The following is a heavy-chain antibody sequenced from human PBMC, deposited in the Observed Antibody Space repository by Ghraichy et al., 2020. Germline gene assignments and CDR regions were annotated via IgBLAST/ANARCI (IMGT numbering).Heavy chain of an antibody. V-gene: IGHV4-59*01. CDR1: GGSISSYY. J-gene: IGHJ4*02. D-gene: IGHD3-22*01. CDR3: AAGDYYDSSGVFGA. Sequence: SETLSLTCTVSGGSISSYYWSWIRQPPGKGLEWIGYIYYSGSTNYNPSLKSRVTISVDTSKNQFSLKLSSVTAADTAVYYCAAGDYYDSSGVFGAWGQGTLVTVSS. CDR2: IYYSGST.